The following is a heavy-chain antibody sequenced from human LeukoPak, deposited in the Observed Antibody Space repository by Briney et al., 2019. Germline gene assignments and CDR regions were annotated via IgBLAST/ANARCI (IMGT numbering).Heavy chain of an antibody. CDR3: ARDQGGEFLFDY. CDR1: GYTFTGYY. CDR2: INPSGGST. V-gene: IGHV1-46*01. D-gene: IGHD3-10*01. Sequence: GASVKVSCKASGYTFTGYYMHWVRQAPGQGLEWMGIINPSGGSTSYAQKFQGRVTMTRDTSTSTVYMELSSLRSEDTAVYYCARDQGGEFLFDYWGQGTLVTVSS. J-gene: IGHJ4*02.